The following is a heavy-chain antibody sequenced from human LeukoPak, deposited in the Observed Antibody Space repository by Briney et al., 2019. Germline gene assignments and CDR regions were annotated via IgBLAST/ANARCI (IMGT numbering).Heavy chain of an antibody. Sequence: SETLSLTCTVSGGSISSYYWSWIRQPPGKGLEWIGYIYTSGSTNYNPSLKSRVTISVDTSKNQFSLKLSSVTAADTAVYYCARHAQGGCSSTSCYGPYFDYWGQGTLVTVSS. CDR1: GGSISSYY. D-gene: IGHD2-2*01. J-gene: IGHJ4*02. CDR2: IYTSGST. CDR3: ARHAQGGCSSTSCYGPYFDY. V-gene: IGHV4-4*09.